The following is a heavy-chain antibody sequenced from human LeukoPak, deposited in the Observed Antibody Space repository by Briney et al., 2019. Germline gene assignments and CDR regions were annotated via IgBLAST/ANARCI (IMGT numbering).Heavy chain of an antibody. D-gene: IGHD3-22*01. J-gene: IGHJ4*02. CDR1: GFTFSSYS. CDR3: ARESSGYSTFDY. CDR2: ISSSSSYV. Sequence: PGGSLRLSCAASGFTFSSYSMNWVRQAPGKGLEWVSSISSSSSYVYYADSVKGRFTISRDNAKNSLYLQMNSLRAEDTAVYYCARESSGYSTFDYWGQGTLVTVSS. V-gene: IGHV3-21*01.